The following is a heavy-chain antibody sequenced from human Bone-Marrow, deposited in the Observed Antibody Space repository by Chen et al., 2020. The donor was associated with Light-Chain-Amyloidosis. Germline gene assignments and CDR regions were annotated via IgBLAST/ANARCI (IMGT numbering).Heavy chain of an antibody. V-gene: IGHV3-48*01. CDR1: GFAFSNYG. D-gene: IGHD4-17*01. CDR3: ARRSYGGPDR. Sequence: EVQLVESGGGVVQHGGSLRLSCSASGFAFSNYGMNWVRQAPGKGLEWISYISGSSSAISYADSVNGRFTISRDNAKNSLSLQMNSLRAEDTAIYYCARRSYGGPDRWGQGTLVTVSS. J-gene: IGHJ5*02. CDR2: ISGSSSAI.